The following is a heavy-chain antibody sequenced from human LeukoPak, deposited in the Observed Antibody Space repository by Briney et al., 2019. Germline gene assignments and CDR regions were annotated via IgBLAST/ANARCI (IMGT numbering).Heavy chain of an antibody. J-gene: IGHJ3*02. Sequence: PGGSLRLSCAASRFTFSSYAMSWVRQAPGKGLEWVSALIGSGGSTYYADSVKGRFTISRDNSKNTLYLQMNSLRAEDTAVYYCAKESVVDDYVWGSYRYPGNAFDIWGQGTMVTVSS. CDR3: AKESVVDDYVWGSYRYPGNAFDI. V-gene: IGHV3-23*01. CDR2: LIGSGGST. D-gene: IGHD3-16*02. CDR1: RFTFSSYA.